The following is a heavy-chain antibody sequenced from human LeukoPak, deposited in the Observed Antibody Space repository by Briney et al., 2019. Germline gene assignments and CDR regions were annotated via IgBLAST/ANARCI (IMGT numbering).Heavy chain of an antibody. CDR1: GYTFTSYG. CDR2: ISAYNGNT. D-gene: IGHD3-10*01. Sequence: ASVTVSFKASGYTFTSYGISWVRQAPGQGLGWVGWISAYNGNTNYAQKLQGRVTMTSDTSTSTAYMELRSLRSDDTAVYYCARDVDPPQELDYWGQGTLVTVSS. J-gene: IGHJ4*02. V-gene: IGHV1-18*01. CDR3: ARDVDPPQELDY.